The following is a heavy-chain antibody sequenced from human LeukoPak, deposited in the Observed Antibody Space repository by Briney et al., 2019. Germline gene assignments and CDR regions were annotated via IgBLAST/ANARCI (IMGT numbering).Heavy chain of an antibody. CDR1: GGTFSSYA. D-gene: IGHD6-19*01. Sequence: SGKVSCKASGGTFSSYAISWVRQAPGQGLEWMGGIIPIFGTANYAQKFQGRVTITADESTSTAYMELSSLRSEDTAVYYCARATRIAVAVYFDYWGQGTLVTVSS. J-gene: IGHJ4*02. CDR2: IIPIFGTA. CDR3: ARATRIAVAVYFDY. V-gene: IGHV1-69*13.